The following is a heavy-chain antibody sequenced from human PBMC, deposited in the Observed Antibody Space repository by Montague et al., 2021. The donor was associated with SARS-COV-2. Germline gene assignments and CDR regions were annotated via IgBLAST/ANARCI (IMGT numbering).Heavy chain of an antibody. J-gene: IGHJ4*02. Sequence: SLRLSCSASGFTFSSYWMSWVRQAPGKGLEWVANIKQDGSEKYYVDSVKGRFSISRDNAKNSLYLQMSSLRAEDTAMYYCTRLGWGYSDGLDYWGQGTLATVSS. V-gene: IGHV3-7*01. D-gene: IGHD5-18*01. CDR2: IKQDGSEK. CDR3: TRLGWGYSDGLDY. CDR1: GFTFSSYW.